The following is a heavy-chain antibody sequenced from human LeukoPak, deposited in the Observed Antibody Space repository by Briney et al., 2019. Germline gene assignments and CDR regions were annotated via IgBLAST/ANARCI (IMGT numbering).Heavy chain of an antibody. V-gene: IGHV4-59*08. CDR1: GGSISSYY. CDR3: ARRPYGDYANWFDP. D-gene: IGHD4-17*01. Sequence: PTATLSLTCTVSGGSISSYYWSWIRQPPGKGLEWIGYIYYSGSTNYNPSLKSRVTISVDTSKNQFSLKLSSVTAADTAVYYCARRPYGDYANWFDPWGQGTLVSVSS. J-gene: IGHJ5*02. CDR2: IYYSGST.